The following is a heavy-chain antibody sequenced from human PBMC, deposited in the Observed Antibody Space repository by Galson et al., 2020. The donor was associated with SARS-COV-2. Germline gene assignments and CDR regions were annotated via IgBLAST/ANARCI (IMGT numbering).Heavy chain of an antibody. CDR2: IDWDDDK. CDR1: GFSLSTSGMC. CDR3: VRNGIAAAGTNFDY. J-gene: IGHJ4*02. Sequence: SGPTLVKPTQTLTLTCTFSGFSLSTSGMCVSWIRQPPGKALEWLARIDWDDDKYYSTSLKTRLTISRDTSKNQVVLTMTNMDPVDTATYYGVRNGIAAAGTNFDYGGQGTLVTVSS. D-gene: IGHD6-13*01. V-gene: IGHV2-70*11.